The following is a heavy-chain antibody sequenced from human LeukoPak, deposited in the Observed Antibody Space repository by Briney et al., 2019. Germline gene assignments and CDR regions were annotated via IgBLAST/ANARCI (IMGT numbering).Heavy chain of an antibody. D-gene: IGHD2-8*01. V-gene: IGHV1-2*02. CDR1: GYTFTGYH. CDR2: INPNRGGT. J-gene: IGHJ6*03. Sequence: ASVKVSCKASGYTFTGYHMHWVPQAPGQGLEWMGWINPNRGGTNYPQKFQGRVTMTRDTSISTAYMEMNSLTSDDTAVYYCARSARHCNNGVCFTDYYIDLWGKGTTVTVSS. CDR3: ARSARHCNNGVCFTDYYIDL.